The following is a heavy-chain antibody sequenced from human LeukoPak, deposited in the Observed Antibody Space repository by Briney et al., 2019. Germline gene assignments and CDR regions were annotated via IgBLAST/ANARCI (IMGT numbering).Heavy chain of an antibody. CDR1: GFAFSDYS. V-gene: IGHV3-48*04. CDR3: ARGLNSGSYYVY. D-gene: IGHD1-26*01. CDR2: ISSSSSTI. J-gene: IGHJ4*02. Sequence: GGSLRLSCAASGFAFSDYSMNWVRQAPGKGLEWVSYISSSSSTIYYADSVKGRSTISRDNAKNSLYLQMNSLRAEDTAVYYCARGLNSGSYYVYWGQGTLVTVSS.